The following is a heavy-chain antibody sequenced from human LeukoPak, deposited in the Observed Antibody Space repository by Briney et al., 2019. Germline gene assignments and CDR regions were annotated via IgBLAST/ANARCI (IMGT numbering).Heavy chain of an antibody. J-gene: IGHJ3*02. V-gene: IGHV3-23*01. CDR3: ARKYYFDSTVATDAFDI. CDR2: TSGSGSST. CDR1: GFTFSSYV. Sequence: GGSLRLFCAVSGFTFSSYVMSWVRQAPGKGLEWVSSTSGSGSSTYYADSVKDRFTISRDNSKNTVFLQMNSLRAEDTAVYYCARKYYFDSTVATDAFDIWGQGTMVTVSS. D-gene: IGHD3-22*01.